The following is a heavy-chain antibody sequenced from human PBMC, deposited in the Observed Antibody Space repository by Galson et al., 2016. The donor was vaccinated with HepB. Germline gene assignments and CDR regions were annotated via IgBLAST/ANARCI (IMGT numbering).Heavy chain of an antibody. CDR2: MGDSGGST. J-gene: IGHJ1*01. Sequence: SLRLSCAASGFTLSNSAMSWVRQAPGGGLEWVSAMGDSGGSTYYADSVKGRFTISRDNSKNTLYLQMNSLGAEDTAIYYCAVRYSSIWYFQHWGRGTLVSVSS. D-gene: IGHD6-13*01. CDR3: AVRYSSIWYFQH. V-gene: IGHV3-23*01. CDR1: GFTLSNSA.